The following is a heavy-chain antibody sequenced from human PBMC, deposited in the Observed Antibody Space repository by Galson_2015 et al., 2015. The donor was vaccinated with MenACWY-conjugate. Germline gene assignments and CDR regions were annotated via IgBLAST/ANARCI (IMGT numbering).Heavy chain of an antibody. CDR1: GGSASSSGYY. CDR3: AREFSY. V-gene: IGHV4-61*08. D-gene: IGHD3-3*01. CDR2: IYDSGTT. Sequence: QVQLQESGPGLVKPSETLSLTCTVSGGSASSSGYYWTWIRQPPGKGLEWIGLIYDSGTTKYNPSLKGRVTISLGTSKNQVSLKLSSVTAADTAVYYCAREFSYWGQGTLVTVSS. J-gene: IGHJ4*02.